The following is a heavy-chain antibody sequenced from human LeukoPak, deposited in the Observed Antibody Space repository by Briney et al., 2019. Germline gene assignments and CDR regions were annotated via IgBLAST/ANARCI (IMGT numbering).Heavy chain of an antibody. CDR1: GFTFSSYA. V-gene: IGHV3-23*01. CDR3: AKAGTYYDTLTGYYSYDLFDY. J-gene: IGHJ4*02. D-gene: IGHD3-9*01. Sequence: QTGGSLRLSCAASGFTFSSYAMSWVRQAPGKGLEWVSAISGSGGSTYYADSVKGRFTISRDNSKNTLYLQMNSLRAEDTAVYYCAKAGTYYDTLTGYYSYDLFDYWGQGTLVTVSS. CDR2: ISGSGGST.